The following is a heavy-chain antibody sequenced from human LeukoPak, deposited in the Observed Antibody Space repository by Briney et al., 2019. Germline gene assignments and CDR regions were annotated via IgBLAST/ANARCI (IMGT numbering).Heavy chain of an antibody. D-gene: IGHD4-23*01. CDR3: ARGLGPLHGGNVYFQH. V-gene: IGHV1-8*03. Sequence: ASVKVSCKASGYTFTSYDINWVRQATGQGLEWMGWMNPNSGNTGYAQKFQGSVTITMNTSISTAYMEMSSLRSEDTAVYYCARGLGPLHGGNVYFQHWGQAPLVTVSS. J-gene: IGHJ1*01. CDR2: MNPNSGNT. CDR1: GYTFTSYD.